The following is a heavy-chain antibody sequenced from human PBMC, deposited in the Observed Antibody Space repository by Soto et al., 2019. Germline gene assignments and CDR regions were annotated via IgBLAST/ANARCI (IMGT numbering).Heavy chain of an antibody. CDR3: ARGDRFRCSGDRCFSDGLFLS. J-gene: IGHJ5*02. V-gene: IGHV3-48*02. D-gene: IGHD2-15*01. Sequence: EVQLVESGGGLVQRGGSLRLSCAASGFTFGIYSMNWVRQAPGKGLEWISYINGSSSTMYYADSVKGRFIISRDNADNSLYLQMSSLRDADTAVYYCARGDRFRCSGDRCFSDGLFLSWGQGTLVTVSS. CDR1: GFTFGIYS. CDR2: INGSSSTM.